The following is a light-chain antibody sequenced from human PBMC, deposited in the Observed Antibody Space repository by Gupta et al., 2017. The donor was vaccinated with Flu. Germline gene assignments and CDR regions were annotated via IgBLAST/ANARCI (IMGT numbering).Light chain of an antibody. V-gene: IGKV3-11*01. J-gene: IGKJ4*01. CDR1: QSVSYY. CDR3: QKRNDLFT. Sequence: EIVVTQFPATLSLSPGERATLSCRASQSVSYYLAWYQQKPGQAPSLLIYDASKRATGVPVRFSGSGSGTDFTLTISSLEHEDFAVYYWQKRNDLFTFGGGTKLEIK. CDR2: DAS.